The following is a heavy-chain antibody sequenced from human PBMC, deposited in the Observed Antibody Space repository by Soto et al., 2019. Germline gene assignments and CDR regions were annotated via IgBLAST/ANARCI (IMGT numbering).Heavy chain of an antibody. CDR2: IIPIFGTA. V-gene: IGHV1-69*13. CDR3: ARRDDHVWGSYRYYYYGMDV. D-gene: IGHD3-16*02. J-gene: IGHJ6*02. CDR1: GGPFSSYA. Sequence: GGSVKVSFKASGGPFSSYAISSVRQAPGQGLERMGGIIPIFGTANYAQKFQGRVTITADESTSTAYMELSSLRSEDTAVYYCARRDDHVWGSYRYYYYGMDVWGQGTPVTVSS.